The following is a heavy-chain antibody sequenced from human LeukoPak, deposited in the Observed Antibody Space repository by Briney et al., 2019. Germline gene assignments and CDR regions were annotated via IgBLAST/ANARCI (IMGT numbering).Heavy chain of an antibody. J-gene: IGHJ5*02. D-gene: IGHD1-20*01. CDR3: ARGDNWNPIDP. CDR1: GFTFSSYG. Sequence: GGSLRLSCAASGFTFSSYGMSWVRQAPGKGLEWVSAIETGGASTYYADSVKGRFSISRDNSKNTLYLQMNSLRVEDTAEHFCARGDNWNPIDPWGQGILVTVSS. V-gene: IGHV3-23*05. CDR2: IETGGAST.